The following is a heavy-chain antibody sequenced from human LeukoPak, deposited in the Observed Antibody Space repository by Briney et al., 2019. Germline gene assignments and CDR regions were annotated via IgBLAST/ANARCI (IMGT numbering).Heavy chain of an antibody. CDR3: TKAIGGSGYYGVGY. J-gene: IGHJ4*02. D-gene: IGHD3-3*01. CDR1: GFTFDDYA. CDR2: ISGDGGDT. V-gene: IGHV3-43*02. Sequence: GGSLRLSCAASGFTFDDYAMHWVRQAPGKGLEWVSLISGDGGDTSYADSVKGRFTISRDNSKSSLYLQMNSLTTEDTALYYCTKAIGGSGYYGVGYWGQGTLVTVSS.